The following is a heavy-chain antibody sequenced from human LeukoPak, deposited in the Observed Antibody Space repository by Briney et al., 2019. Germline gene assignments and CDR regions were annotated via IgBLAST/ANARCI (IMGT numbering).Heavy chain of an antibody. D-gene: IGHD3-10*01. V-gene: IGHV3-7*01. Sequence: PGGSLRLSCAASGFTFSRDSMNWVRQAPGKGLEWVANIKQDGSEKYYVDSVKGRFTISRDNAKNSLYLQMNSLRAEDTAVYYCAREFAQDSGAFDIWGQGTMVTVSS. CDR3: AREFAQDSGAFDI. CDR1: GFTFSRDS. J-gene: IGHJ3*02. CDR2: IKQDGSEK.